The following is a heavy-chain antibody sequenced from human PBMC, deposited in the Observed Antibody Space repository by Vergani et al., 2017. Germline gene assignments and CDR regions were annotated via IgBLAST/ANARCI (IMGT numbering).Heavy chain of an antibody. V-gene: IGHV4-59*01. Sequence: QVQLQESGPGLVRPSETLSLTCTVSGSSLSGYYWNWIRQTPGEGLEWIGYVEDSGYFNYNPSLKTRVSMSSDTSNNQFSLMLSSVTVADTAVYYCARSIVSRNPPYYFDNWGQGTLVTVSS. CDR1: GSSLSGYY. CDR2: VEDSGYF. J-gene: IGHJ4*02. D-gene: IGHD1-14*01. CDR3: ARSIVSRNPPYYFDN.